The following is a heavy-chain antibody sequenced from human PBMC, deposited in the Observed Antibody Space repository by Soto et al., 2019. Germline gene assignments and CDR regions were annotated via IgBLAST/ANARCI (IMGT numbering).Heavy chain of an antibody. J-gene: IGHJ4*02. D-gene: IGHD6-19*01. CDR3: AKDRGGFARGWEYYDF. CDR1: GFAFSSYT. V-gene: IGHV3-23*01. Sequence: SLRLSCAASGFAFSSYTMSWVRQTPGKGLEWVSSISASGGSTYYGDSLKGRFTISRDNSKNTLNLHIKSLGVEDSAVYYCAKDRGGFARGWEYYDFWGQGTQVTVS. CDR2: ISASGGST.